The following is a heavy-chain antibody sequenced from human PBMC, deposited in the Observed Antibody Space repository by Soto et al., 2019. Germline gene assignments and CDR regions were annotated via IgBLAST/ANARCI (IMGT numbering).Heavy chain of an antibody. V-gene: IGHV3-73*01. CDR3: TRRLISSAMGWFDP. CDR2: IRSKANSYAT. D-gene: IGHD6-6*01. Sequence: GGSLRLSCAASGFTFSGSAMHWVRQASGKGLEWVGRIRSKANSYATAYAASVKGRFTISRDDSKNTAYLQMNSLKTEDTAVYYCTRRLISSAMGWFDPWGQGTLVTVSS. J-gene: IGHJ5*02. CDR1: GFTFSGSA.